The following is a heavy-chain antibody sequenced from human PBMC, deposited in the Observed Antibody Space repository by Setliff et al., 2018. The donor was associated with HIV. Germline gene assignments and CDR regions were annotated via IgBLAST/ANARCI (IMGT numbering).Heavy chain of an antibody. D-gene: IGHD2-2*03. CDR2: IYYSGST. CDR3: ARLNDGFYYYYYMDV. CDR1: GGSISSYY. J-gene: IGHJ6*03. Sequence: PSETLSLTCTVSGGSISSYYWSWIRQPAEKGLEWIGRIYYSGSTNYNPSLKSRVTISVDTSKNQFSLKLSSVTAADTAVYYCARLNDGFYYYYYMDVWGKGTTVTVSS. V-gene: IGHV4-59*08.